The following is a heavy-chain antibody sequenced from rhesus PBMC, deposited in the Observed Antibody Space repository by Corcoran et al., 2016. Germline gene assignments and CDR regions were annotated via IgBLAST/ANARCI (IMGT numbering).Heavy chain of an antibody. CDR3: VRRIPGTTARFDV. D-gene: IGHD1-14*01. Sequence: QVTLKESGPALVKPTQTLTLTCTFSGFSLSTSGMGVGWIRQPPGKALEWLAKIYWDTEKYYSTSLKSRLTISKDTSNAQVVLTMTNMAPVDTATYYCVRRIPGTTARFDVWGAGVLVTVSS. J-gene: IGHJ5-1*01. CDR1: GFSLSTSGMG. CDR2: IYWDTEK. V-gene: IGHV2S1*01.